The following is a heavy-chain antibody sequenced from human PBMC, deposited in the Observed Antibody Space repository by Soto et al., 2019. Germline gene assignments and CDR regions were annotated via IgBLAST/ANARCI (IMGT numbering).Heavy chain of an antibody. CDR2: ISYDGSNK. D-gene: IGHD2-2*01. Sequence: GGSLRLSCAASGFTFSSYGMHWVRQAPGKGLEWVAVISYDGSNKYYADSVKGRFTISRDNSKNTLYLQMNSLRAEDTAVYYCAKDGLGYCSSTRCYLLALWGQRTLVLVS. CDR3: AKDGLGYCSSTRCYLLAL. V-gene: IGHV3-30*18. J-gene: IGHJ1*01. CDR1: GFTFSSYG.